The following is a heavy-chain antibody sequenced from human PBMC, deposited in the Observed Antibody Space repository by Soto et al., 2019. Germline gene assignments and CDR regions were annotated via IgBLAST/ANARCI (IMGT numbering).Heavy chain of an antibody. V-gene: IGHV1-69*06. Sequence: SVKVSCKASGGTFSSYAISWVRQAPGQGLEWMGGIIPILGTANYAQKFQGRVTITADKSTSTAYMELSSLRSGDTAVYYCARDRSGSDWFDPWGQGTLVTVS. CDR3: ARDRSGSDWFDP. J-gene: IGHJ5*02. CDR2: IIPILGTA. D-gene: IGHD3-22*01. CDR1: GGTFSSYA.